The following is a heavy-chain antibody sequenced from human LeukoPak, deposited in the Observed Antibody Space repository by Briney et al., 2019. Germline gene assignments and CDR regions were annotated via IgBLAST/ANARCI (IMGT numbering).Heavy chain of an antibody. CDR3: ARALGRFLFTRYYYYGMDV. J-gene: IGHJ6*02. Sequence: ASVKVSCKASGYTFTSYDINWGRKATGQGLEWMGWMNPNSGNTGYAQKFQGRVTMTRNTSISTAYMELSSLRSEDTAVYYCARALGRFLFTRYYYYGMDVWGQGTTVTVSS. CDR1: GYTFTSYD. V-gene: IGHV1-8*01. CDR2: MNPNSGNT. D-gene: IGHD3-3*01.